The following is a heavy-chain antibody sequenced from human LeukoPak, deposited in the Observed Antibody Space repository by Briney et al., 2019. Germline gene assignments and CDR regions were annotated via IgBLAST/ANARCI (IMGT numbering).Heavy chain of an antibody. J-gene: IGHJ3*02. CDR2: VYYSGST. D-gene: IGHD1-26*01. V-gene: IGHV4-39*07. Sequence: SSETLSLTCTVSGGSISSNSYYWGWIRQPPGKGLEWIGSVYYSGSTYYKPSLKSRVTISVDTSKNQFSLKLSSVTAADTAVYYCARDTRGAFDIWGQGTMVTVSS. CDR1: GGSISSNSYY. CDR3: ARDTRGAFDI.